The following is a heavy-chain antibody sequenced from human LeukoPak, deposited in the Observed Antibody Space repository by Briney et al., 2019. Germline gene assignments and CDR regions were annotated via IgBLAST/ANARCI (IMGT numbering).Heavy chain of an antibody. D-gene: IGHD3-22*01. CDR2: IYPSDSDT. CDR3: ARKDYYDSSGVDY. Sequence: GESLKISCKGSGYSFTSYWIGWVRPMPGKGLEWMGIIYPSDSDTRYSPSFQGQVTISADKSISTAYLQWSSLKASDTAMYYCARKDYYDSSGVDYWGQGTLVTVSS. V-gene: IGHV5-51*01. CDR1: GYSFTSYW. J-gene: IGHJ4*02.